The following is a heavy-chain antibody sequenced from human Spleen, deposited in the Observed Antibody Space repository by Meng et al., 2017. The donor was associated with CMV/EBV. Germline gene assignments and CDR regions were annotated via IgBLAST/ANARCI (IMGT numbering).Heavy chain of an antibody. CDR2: INHTGST. V-gene: IGHV4-34*01. J-gene: IGHJ4*02. Sequence: CGGFGGSLSGYYWSWIRQPPGKGLEWIGEINHTGSTNYNPSLKSRVSISVDTSKNQFSLKMSSVTAADSAVYYCARVDVLVPAAYYDYWGQGTLVTVSS. CDR1: GGSLSGYY. D-gene: IGHD2-2*01. CDR3: ARVDVLVPAAYYDY.